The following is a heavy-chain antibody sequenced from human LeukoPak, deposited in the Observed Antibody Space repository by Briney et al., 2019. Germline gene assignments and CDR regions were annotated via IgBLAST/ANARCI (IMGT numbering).Heavy chain of an antibody. CDR3: ARVIERPGIAVAGTN. D-gene: IGHD6-19*01. V-gene: IGHV4-4*02. CDR2: IFHSGNT. CDR1: GGSISSSW. J-gene: IGHJ4*02. Sequence: SETLSLTCAVSGGSISSSWWSWVRQPPGKGPEWIGGIFHSGNTNYNPSLKSRVTISVDTSKNQFSLKLSSVTAADTAVYYCARVIERPGIAVAGTNWGQGTLVTVSS.